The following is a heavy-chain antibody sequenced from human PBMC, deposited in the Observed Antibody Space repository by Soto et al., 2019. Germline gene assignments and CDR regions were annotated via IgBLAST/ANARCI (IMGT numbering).Heavy chain of an antibody. CDR3: AADERYFDWLIFDP. D-gene: IGHD3-9*01. CDR1: GFTFTSSA. CDR2: IVVGSGNT. Sequence: ASVKVSCKASGFTFTSSAVQWVRQARGQRLEWIGWIVVGSGNTNYAQKFQERVTITRDMSTSTAYMELSSLRSEDTAVYYCAADERYFDWLIFDPWGQGTLVTVSS. J-gene: IGHJ5*02. V-gene: IGHV1-58*01.